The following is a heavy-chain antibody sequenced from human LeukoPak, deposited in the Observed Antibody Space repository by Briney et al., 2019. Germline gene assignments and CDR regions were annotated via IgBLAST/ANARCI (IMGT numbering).Heavy chain of an antibody. D-gene: IGHD3-3*01. J-gene: IGHJ6*03. Sequence: GASVKVSCKASGYTFTSYYMHRVRQAPGQGLEWMGIINPSGGSTSYAQKFQGRVTMTRDTSTSTVYMELSSLRSEDTAVYYCARAYYTIFGVVGWIDNYYYYMDVWGKGTTVTVSS. V-gene: IGHV1-46*01. CDR3: ARAYYTIFGVVGWIDNYYYYMDV. CDR2: INPSGGST. CDR1: GYTFTSYY.